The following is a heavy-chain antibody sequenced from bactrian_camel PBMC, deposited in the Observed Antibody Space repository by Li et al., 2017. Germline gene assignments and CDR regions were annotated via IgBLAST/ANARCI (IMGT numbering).Heavy chain of an antibody. D-gene: IGHD1*01. V-gene: IGHV3S1*01. CDR3: AADLVTDEPSLVEREYYY. CDR2: IDPDGMT. Sequence: HVQLVESGGGSVQAGGSLTLSCQVFGYSDSWDCMAWFRQAPGKAREGGAAIDPDGMTSYVDSVKSRFTISRDNAKNTLFLQMNSLMPEDTAMYYCAADLVTDEPSLVEREYYYWGQGTQVTVS. J-gene: IGHJ4*01. CDR1: GYSDSWDC.